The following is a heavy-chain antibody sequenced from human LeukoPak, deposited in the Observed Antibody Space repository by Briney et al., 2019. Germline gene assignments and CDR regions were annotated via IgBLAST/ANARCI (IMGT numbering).Heavy chain of an antibody. CDR2: IWYDGSNK. Sequence: GGSLRLSCAASGFTFSSYGMHWVRQAPGKGLEWVAVIWYDGSNKYYADSVKGRFTISRDNSKNTLYLQMNSLRAEDTAVYYCAKDGYYGSGALYYWGQGTLVTVSS. D-gene: IGHD3-10*01. CDR3: AKDGYYGSGALYY. J-gene: IGHJ4*02. CDR1: GFTFSSYG. V-gene: IGHV3-30*02.